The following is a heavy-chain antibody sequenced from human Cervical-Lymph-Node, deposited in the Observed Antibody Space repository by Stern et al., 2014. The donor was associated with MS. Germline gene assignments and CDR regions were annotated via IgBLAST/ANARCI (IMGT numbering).Heavy chain of an antibody. CDR3: ATHAPGVVPAALDY. D-gene: IGHD2-2*01. V-gene: IGHV2-5*02. Sequence: ESGPTLVKPTQTLTLTCTFSGFSLRTSGVGVGWIRQPPGKALEWLAFIYWDDSKRYSPSLKNRLTITKDTSKNQVVLTMNNMDPVDTATFYCATHAPGVVPAALDYWGQGTLVTVSS. CDR1: GFSLRTSGVG. J-gene: IGHJ4*02. CDR2: IYWDDSK.